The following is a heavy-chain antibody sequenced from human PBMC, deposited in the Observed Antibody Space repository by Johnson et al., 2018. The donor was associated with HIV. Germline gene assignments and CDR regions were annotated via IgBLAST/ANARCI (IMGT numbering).Heavy chain of an antibody. CDR1: GFTFSSYG. CDR3: ARDRRIQLWSQTGGAAYDI. Sequence: QVQLVESGGGVVQPGRSLRLSCAASGFTFSSYGMHWVRQAPGKGLEWVAVISYDGSNKYYADSVKGRFTIFRDNSKNTLYLQMNSLRAEDTGVYYCARDRRIQLWSQTGGAAYDIWGQGTMVTVSS. V-gene: IGHV3-30*03. CDR2: ISYDGSNK. D-gene: IGHD5-18*01. J-gene: IGHJ3*02.